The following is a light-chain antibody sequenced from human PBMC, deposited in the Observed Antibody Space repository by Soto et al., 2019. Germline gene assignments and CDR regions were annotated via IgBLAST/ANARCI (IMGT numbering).Light chain of an antibody. CDR2: EVS. CDR1: SSDVGGYNY. Sequence: QSALTQPASVSGSTGRSITISCTGSSSDVGGYNYVSWYQQHPGKAPKLMIYEVSNRPSGVSNRFSGSKSGNTASLTISGLQAEDEAHYYCSSYTSSSIDYVFGTGTKVTVL. V-gene: IGLV2-14*01. CDR3: SSYTSSSIDYV. J-gene: IGLJ1*01.